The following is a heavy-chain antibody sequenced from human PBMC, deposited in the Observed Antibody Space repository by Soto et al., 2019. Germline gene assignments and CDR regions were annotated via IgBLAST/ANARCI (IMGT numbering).Heavy chain of an antibody. D-gene: IGHD3-10*01. CDR1: GFTFGDYF. CDR3: TSVAAGYISGVDF. V-gene: IGHV3-49*03. CDR2: IRSESYGGTT. J-gene: IGHJ4*02. Sequence: EVQLVESGGGLVQPGRSLRLSCTGSGFTFGDYFMNWIRQAPGKGLEWVGFIRSESYGGTTEYAASVKGRVTTSRDDSKSIGFLQIDSLKAEDTAVYSWTSVAAGYISGVDFWRQGARVYVSS.